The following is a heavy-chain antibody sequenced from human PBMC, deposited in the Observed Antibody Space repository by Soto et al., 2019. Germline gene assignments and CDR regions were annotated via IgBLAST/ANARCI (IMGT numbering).Heavy chain of an antibody. CDR2: IYYGGTT. Sequence: PSETLSLTCTVSGGSLSPNYLSWIRQPPGKGLEWIGYIYYGGTTTNNPSLNSRVAISIDTSKNQFSLTLSSVTAADTTVYYCARLGGYNQSLEPGGQGILVTVSS. CDR1: GGSLSPNY. J-gene: IGHJ5*02. D-gene: IGHD3-22*01. V-gene: IGHV4-59*08. CDR3: ARLGGYNQSLEP.